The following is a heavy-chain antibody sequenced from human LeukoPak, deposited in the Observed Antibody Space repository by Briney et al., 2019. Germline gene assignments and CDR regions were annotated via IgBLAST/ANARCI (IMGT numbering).Heavy chain of an antibody. V-gene: IGHV1-2*04. J-gene: IGHJ4*02. CDR3: ARGTPRNQLLLYHFDY. D-gene: IGHD2-2*02. CDR1: GYTFTGYY. CDR2: INPNSGGT. Sequence: ASVNVSCTAPGYTFTGYYMHWVRQAPGQGLEWMGWINPNSGGTNYAQKFQGWVTMTRDTSISTAYMELSRLRSDDTAVYYCARGTPRNQLLLYHFDYWGQGTLVTVSS.